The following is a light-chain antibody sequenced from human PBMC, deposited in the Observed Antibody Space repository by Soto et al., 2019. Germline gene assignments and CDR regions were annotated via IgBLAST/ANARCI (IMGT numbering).Light chain of an antibody. Sequence: QSALTQPASVSGSPGQSITIPCTGTSSDVGGYNYVSWYQQHPGKAPKLMIYDVSNRPSGVPDRFSGSKSGNTASLTISGLQAEDEADYYCCSYAGSYTLFGGGTKVTVL. CDR1: SSDVGGYNY. CDR2: DVS. CDR3: CSYAGSYTL. V-gene: IGLV2-11*01. J-gene: IGLJ2*01.